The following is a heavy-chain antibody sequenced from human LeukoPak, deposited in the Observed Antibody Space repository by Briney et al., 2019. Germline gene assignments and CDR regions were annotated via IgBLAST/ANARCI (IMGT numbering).Heavy chain of an antibody. V-gene: IGHV1-3*01. J-gene: IGHJ4*02. D-gene: IGHD6-19*01. CDR1: GYTFTSYA. CDR3: ARDGQWLVPSLLPDY. Sequence: GASVKVSCKASGYTFTSYAMHWVRQAPGQRLEWMGWINAGNGNTKYSQKFQGRVTITRDTSASTAYMELSSLRSEDTAVYYCARDGQWLVPSLLPDYWGQGTLVTVSS. CDR2: INAGNGNT.